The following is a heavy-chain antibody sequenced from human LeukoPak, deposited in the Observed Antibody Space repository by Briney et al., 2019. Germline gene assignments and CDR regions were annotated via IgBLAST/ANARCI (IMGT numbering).Heavy chain of an antibody. J-gene: IGHJ4*02. D-gene: IGHD2-2*01. V-gene: IGHV3-23*01. Sequence: GGSLRLSCAASGFTFSSYAMSWVRQAPGKGLEWVSAISGSGGSTYYADSVKGRFTISRDNSKNTLYLQMNSLRAEDTAVYYCAKDYCSSTSCPEDYWGQGTLVTVSS. CDR2: ISGSGGST. CDR3: AKDYCSSTSCPEDY. CDR1: GFTFSSYA.